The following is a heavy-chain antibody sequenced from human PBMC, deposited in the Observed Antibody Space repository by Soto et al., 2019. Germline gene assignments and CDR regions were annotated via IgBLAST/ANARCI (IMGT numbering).Heavy chain of an antibody. Sequence: GGSLRLSCVASGFTFSSYIMVWVRQAPGKGLEWISYIFATSSTIFYADSVKGRFTVSRDNTQNSLFLLMSNLRVDDTAFYYCARDKDWAFDYWGQGTLVTVSS. CDR3: ARDKDWAFDY. CDR2: IFATSSTI. CDR1: GFTFSSYI. V-gene: IGHV3-48*04. J-gene: IGHJ4*02. D-gene: IGHD3-9*01.